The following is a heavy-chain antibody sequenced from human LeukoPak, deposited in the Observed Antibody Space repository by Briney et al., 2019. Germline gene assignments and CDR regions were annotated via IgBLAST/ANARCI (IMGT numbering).Heavy chain of an antibody. J-gene: IGHJ4*02. CDR1: GGSISSGGYS. CDR2: IYHSGST. D-gene: IGHD3-10*01. CDR3: ARVAGDGSGSYYPLDY. V-gene: IGHV4-30-2*05. Sequence: SQTLSLTCAVSGGSISSGGYSWSWIRQPPGKGLEWIGYIYHSGSTYYNPSLKSRVTISVDTSKNQFSLKLSSVTAADTAVYYCARVAGDGSGSYYPLDYWGQGTLVTVSS.